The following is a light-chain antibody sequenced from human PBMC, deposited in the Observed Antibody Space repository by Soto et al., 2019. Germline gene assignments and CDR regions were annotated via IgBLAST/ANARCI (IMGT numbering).Light chain of an antibody. CDR3: QQYNNWPGYT. V-gene: IGKV3-15*01. CDR1: QSVRSN. CDR2: DAS. Sequence: EIVMTQSPATLSVSPGERATLSCRASQSVRSNLAWYQQKPGQAPRLLIYDASTRATGISARFSGSGSGTEFTLTIRSLQSEDFAVYYCQQYNNWPGYTFGPGTKVDIK. J-gene: IGKJ3*01.